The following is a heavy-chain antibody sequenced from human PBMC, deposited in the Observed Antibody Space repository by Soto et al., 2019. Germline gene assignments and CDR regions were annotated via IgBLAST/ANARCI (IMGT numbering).Heavy chain of an antibody. D-gene: IGHD6-13*01. CDR3: AREYSSRMLEFDI. J-gene: IGHJ3*02. CDR1: GYTFTSCC. V-gene: IGHV1-18*04. Sequence: ASVNLSCKSSGYTFTSCCISWVRQAPGQGLEWMGWISAYNGNTNYAQKLQGRVTMTTDTSTSTAYMELRSLRSDDTAVYYCAREYSSRMLEFDIWGQGTMVTVSS. CDR2: ISAYNGNT.